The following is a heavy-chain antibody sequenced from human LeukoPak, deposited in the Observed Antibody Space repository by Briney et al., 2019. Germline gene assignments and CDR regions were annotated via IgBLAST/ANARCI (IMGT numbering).Heavy chain of an antibody. J-gene: IGHJ4*02. CDR3: ATDPRYSSGWYQLDY. Sequence: ASVKVSCKASGYTFTGYYMHWVRQAPGQGLEWMGWIHPNTGDTHYAQKFQGRVTMTRDTSISTAYMDLSRLRSDDTAVYYCATDPRYSSGWYQLDYWGQGTLVTVSS. CDR1: GYTFTGYY. V-gene: IGHV1-2*02. D-gene: IGHD6-19*01. CDR2: IHPNTGDT.